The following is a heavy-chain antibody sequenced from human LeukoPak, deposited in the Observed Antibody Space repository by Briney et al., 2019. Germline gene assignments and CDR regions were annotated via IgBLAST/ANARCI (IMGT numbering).Heavy chain of an antibody. CDR3: ARGGQQPYYYYYMDV. V-gene: IGHV3-48*04. CDR2: ISSSSSTI. CDR1: GFTFSSYS. Sequence: GGSLRLSCAASGFTFSSYSMNWVRQAPGKGLEWVSYISSSSSTIYYADSVKGRFTISRDNAKNSLYLQMNSLRAEDTALYYCARGGQQPYYYYYMDVWGKGTTVTVSS. D-gene: IGHD6-13*01. J-gene: IGHJ6*03.